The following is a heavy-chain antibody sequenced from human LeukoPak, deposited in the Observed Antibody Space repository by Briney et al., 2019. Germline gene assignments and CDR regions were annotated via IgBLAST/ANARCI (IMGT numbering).Heavy chain of an antibody. CDR1: GFSISSGYF. Sequence: SETLSLTCAVSGFSISSGYFWAWIRQPPGKGLEWIGEINHSGSTNYNPSLKSRVTISVDTSKNQFSLKLSSVTAADTAVYYCARSGITILGVVIRGAFDIWGQGTRVTVSS. CDR2: INHSGST. V-gene: IGHV4-34*01. CDR3: ARSGITILGVVIRGAFDI. D-gene: IGHD3-3*01. J-gene: IGHJ3*02.